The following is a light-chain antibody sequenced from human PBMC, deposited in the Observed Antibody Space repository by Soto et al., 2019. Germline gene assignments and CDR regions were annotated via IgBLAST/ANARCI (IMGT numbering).Light chain of an antibody. CDR3: QQYNYWPPYT. CDR2: GAS. V-gene: IGKV3-15*01. J-gene: IGKJ2*01. Sequence: EIVMTQSPGTLSVSPGERATLSCRASQSVSSSLAWYQQRPGQAPRLLIYGASTRATGVPARFIGSGSGTEFTITITSLQSKDFAVYYCQQYNYWPPYTFGQGTKLQIK. CDR1: QSVSSS.